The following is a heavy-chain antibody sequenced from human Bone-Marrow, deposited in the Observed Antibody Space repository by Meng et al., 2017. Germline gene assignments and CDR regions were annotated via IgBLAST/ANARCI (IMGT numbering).Heavy chain of an antibody. J-gene: IGHJ4*02. D-gene: IGHD4-11*01. CDR2: INHSGST. CDR3: ARGPTTMAHDFDY. V-gene: IGHV4-34*01. Sequence: QVQLQQWGAGLLKPSETLSLNCVVPGGSFSDYYGSWIRQPPGKGLEWIGEINHSGSTNYNPSLESRAPISVDTSQNNLSLKLSSVTAADSAVYYCARGPTTMAHDFDYWGQGTLVTVSS. CDR1: GGSFSDYY.